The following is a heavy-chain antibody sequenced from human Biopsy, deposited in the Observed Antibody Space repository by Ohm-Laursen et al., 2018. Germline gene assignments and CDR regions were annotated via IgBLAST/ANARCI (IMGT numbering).Heavy chain of an antibody. D-gene: IGHD6-19*01. Sequence: SVKVSCKASGFSFTGYYIHWVRQAPGQGLEWMGWISPKSGGTNYAQKFQGNITMTKNTSMSTAYMEMSRLRSDDTAVYYCALQSVAQMKNFDYWGQGTLVTVSS. V-gene: IGHV1-2*02. CDR1: GFSFTGYY. J-gene: IGHJ4*02. CDR2: ISPKSGGT. CDR3: ALQSVAQMKNFDY.